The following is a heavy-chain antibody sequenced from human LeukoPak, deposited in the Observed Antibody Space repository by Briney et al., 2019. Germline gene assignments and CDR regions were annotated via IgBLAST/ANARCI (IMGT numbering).Heavy chain of an antibody. Sequence: ASVKVSCKASGYTFTGHYMHWVRQAPGQGLEWMGWIGPNSGGTNYAQKFHGRVTMTRDTSISTAYMELRSLRSDDTAVYYCARADKDYYFDYWGQGTLVTVSS. CDR1: GYTFTGHY. V-gene: IGHV1-2*02. J-gene: IGHJ4*02. CDR2: IGPNSGGT. CDR3: ARADKDYYFDY.